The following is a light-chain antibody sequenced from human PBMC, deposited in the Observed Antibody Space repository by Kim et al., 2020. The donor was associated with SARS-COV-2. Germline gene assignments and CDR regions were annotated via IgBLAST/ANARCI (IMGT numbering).Light chain of an antibody. Sequence: VSVAPGQTARISSDGDNVDRSVHWYQQKPGQAPDLLIYRENNRPSWVPQRFSGSQSGNTATLTISGVLAGDEAHYFCQVWDTKTVLFGGGTQLTVL. J-gene: IGLJ2*01. CDR2: REN. CDR3: QVWDTKTVL. V-gene: IGLV3-9*02. CDR1: NVDRS.